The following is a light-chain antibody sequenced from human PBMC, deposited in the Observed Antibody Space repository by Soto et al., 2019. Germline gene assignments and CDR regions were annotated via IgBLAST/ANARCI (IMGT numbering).Light chain of an antibody. Sequence: EIVLTQSPGTLSLSPGERATLSCRASQSVSSSYLAWYQQKPGQAPRLLIYAASSRATGVPDRFSGSGSGTDFILAISRREPEVFAVYYCQQYGRSLFTFGPGTKVDIK. CDR1: QSVSSSY. CDR2: AAS. J-gene: IGKJ3*01. V-gene: IGKV3-20*01. CDR3: QQYGRSLFT.